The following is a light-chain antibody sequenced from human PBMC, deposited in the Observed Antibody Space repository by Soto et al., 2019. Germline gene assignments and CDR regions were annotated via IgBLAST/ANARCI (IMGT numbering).Light chain of an antibody. CDR3: QQYGSSPPGT. CDR1: QSINSD. J-gene: IGKJ4*01. CDR2: GAS. Sequence: ILMSQSPATLSVSPVERATLSCRASQSINSDLAWYLQKPGQAPRRLIYGASSRATGIPDRFSGSGSGTDFTLTLSRREPEDFAVYYCQQYGSSPPGTFGGGTKVDI. V-gene: IGKV3-20*01.